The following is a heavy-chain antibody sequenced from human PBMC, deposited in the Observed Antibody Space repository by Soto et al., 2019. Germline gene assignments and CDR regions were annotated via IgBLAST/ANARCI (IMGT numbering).Heavy chain of an antibody. V-gene: IGHV4-59*01. CDR3: VRAVITMVRGVIGADWFDP. CDR2: IYYSGST. CDR1: GGSISSYY. D-gene: IGHD3-10*01. Sequence: SETLSLTCTVSGGSISSYYWSWIRQPPGKGLEWIGYIYYSGSTNYNPSLKSRVTISVDTSKNQFSLKLSSVTAADTAVYYCVRAVITMVRGVIGADWFDPWGQGTLVTVSS. J-gene: IGHJ5*02.